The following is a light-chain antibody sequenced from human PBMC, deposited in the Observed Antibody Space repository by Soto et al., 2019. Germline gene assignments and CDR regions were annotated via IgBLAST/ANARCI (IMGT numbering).Light chain of an antibody. V-gene: IGLV2-14*01. CDR2: DVS. CDR1: SSDVGGYNY. CDR3: GSYTSCSTLT. J-gene: IGLJ2*01. Sequence: QSALTQPASVSGSPGQSITISCTGTSSDVGGYNYVSWYQQHPGKAPKLMIYDVSNRPSGVSNRFSGSKSGNTASLTISGPQAEEEADYYCGSYTSCSTLTFGGRTQQTVL.